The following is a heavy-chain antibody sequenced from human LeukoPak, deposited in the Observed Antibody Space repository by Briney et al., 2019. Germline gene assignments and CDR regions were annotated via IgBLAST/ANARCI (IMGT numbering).Heavy chain of an antibody. CDR1: GGSFSGYY. Sequence: SETLSLTCAVYGGSFSGYYWSWIRQPPGKGLEWIGSIYYSGSTYYNPSLKSRVTISVDTSKNQFCLKLSSVIAADTAVYYCARSGALLQGEMATIRGVFDYWGQGTLVTVSS. V-gene: IGHV4-34*01. CDR3: ARSGALLQGEMATIRGVFDY. J-gene: IGHJ4*02. CDR2: IYYSGST. D-gene: IGHD5-24*01.